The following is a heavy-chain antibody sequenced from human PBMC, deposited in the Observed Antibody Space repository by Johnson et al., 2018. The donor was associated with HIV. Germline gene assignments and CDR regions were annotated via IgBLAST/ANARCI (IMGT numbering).Heavy chain of an antibody. V-gene: IGHV3-7*01. CDR3: GQSGRWYSSDWYGVLDM. Sequence: EVQLVESGGGLVQPGGSLRLSCGASGFTLSSYWMSWVRQAPGKVLEWVANIKQDGSEKYYVDSVKGRFTISRDNAKNSLYLQMNSLRAEDTAVYYCGQSGRWYSSDWYGVLDMWGQGTMVTVSS. J-gene: IGHJ3*02. D-gene: IGHD6-19*01. CDR1: GFTLSSYW. CDR2: IKQDGSEK.